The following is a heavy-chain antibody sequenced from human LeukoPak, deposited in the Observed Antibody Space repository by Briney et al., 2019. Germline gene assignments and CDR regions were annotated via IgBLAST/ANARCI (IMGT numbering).Heavy chain of an antibody. Sequence: PSETLSLTCTVSGGSISSGGYYWSWIRQHPGKGLEWIGYIYYSGSTYYNPSLKSRVTISVDTSKNQFSLRLSSVTAADTAVYYCARIGLKAGIAVAGGEFDYWGQGTLVTVSS. J-gene: IGHJ4*02. CDR3: ARIGLKAGIAVAGGEFDY. V-gene: IGHV4-31*03. CDR1: GGSISSGGYY. CDR2: IYYSGST. D-gene: IGHD6-19*01.